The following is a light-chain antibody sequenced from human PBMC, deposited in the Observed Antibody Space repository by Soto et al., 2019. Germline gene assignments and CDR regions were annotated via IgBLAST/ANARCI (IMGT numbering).Light chain of an antibody. CDR1: QSVSSSY. CDR3: QKYGSFPVT. V-gene: IGKV3-20*01. CDR2: GAS. J-gene: IGKJ4*01. Sequence: EIVLTQSPGTLSLSPGERATLSCRASQSVSSSYLAWYQQKPGQAPRLLIYGASSRVTGIPDRFSGSGSGTDFTLTISRLEPEDFAVYYCQKYGSFPVTFGGGTKVEIK.